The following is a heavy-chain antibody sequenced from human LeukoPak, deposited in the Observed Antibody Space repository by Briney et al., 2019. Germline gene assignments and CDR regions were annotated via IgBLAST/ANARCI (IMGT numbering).Heavy chain of an antibody. D-gene: IGHD5-24*01. CDR1: GGSITSNY. Sequence: SETLSPTCTVPGGSITSNYWSWIRQPAGKGLGWIGRIYTSDSTNYNPSLKSSVTMSVGTSKDQFSLKLSSVTAADTSVYDCAGRDRYNSRRPFDYWGQGALVTVCS. V-gene: IGHV4-4*07. CDR2: IYTSDST. CDR3: AGRDRYNSRRPFDY. J-gene: IGHJ4*02.